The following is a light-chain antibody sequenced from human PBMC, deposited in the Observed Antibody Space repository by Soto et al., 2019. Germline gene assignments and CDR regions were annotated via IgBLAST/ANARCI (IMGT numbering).Light chain of an antibody. CDR2: EVT. Sequence: QSALTQPASLSGSPGQSITISCTGTSSDIGGSKYVSWYQQHPGKAPKLMIYEVTYRPSGVSDRFSGSKSGNTASLTVSALQAEDEADYYCGTWDSSLSAVVFGGGTKLTVL. V-gene: IGLV2-14*01. CDR1: SSDIGGSKY. CDR3: GTWDSSLSAVV. J-gene: IGLJ2*01.